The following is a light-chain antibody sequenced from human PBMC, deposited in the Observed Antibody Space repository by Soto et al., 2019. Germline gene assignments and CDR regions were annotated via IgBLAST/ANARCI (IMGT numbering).Light chain of an antibody. V-gene: IGKV1-5*01. CDR1: QSISRW. Sequence: DIGMTRSPSTRSGCVGEGGTSAGRASQSISRWLAWYQQKPGKAPNLLIYDASTLESGVPSRFSGSRPWTQFSFTIISLQADEFATDYCLQYNSGSPHTFGGGTKVDIK. J-gene: IGKJ4*01. CDR2: DAS. CDR3: LQYNSGSPHT.